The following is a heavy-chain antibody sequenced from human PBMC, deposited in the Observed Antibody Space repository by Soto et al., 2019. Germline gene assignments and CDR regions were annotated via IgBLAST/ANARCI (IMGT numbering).Heavy chain of an antibody. CDR1: GFTVSSNY. Sequence: GGSLRLSCAASGFTVSSNYMSWVRQAPGKGLEWVSGITITGGTTYYTDSVKGRFTISRDSSKNTLFLQMNSLRVEDTAIYYCAKAMTTITTGLDYWGQGTLVTVSS. V-gene: IGHV3-23*01. J-gene: IGHJ4*02. D-gene: IGHD4-4*01. CDR2: ITITGGTT. CDR3: AKAMTTITTGLDY.